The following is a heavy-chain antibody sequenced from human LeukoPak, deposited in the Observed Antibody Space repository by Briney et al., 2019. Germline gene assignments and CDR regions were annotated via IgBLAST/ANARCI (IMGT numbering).Heavy chain of an antibody. V-gene: IGHV1-2*02. CDR1: GYTLTGYY. J-gene: IGHJ4*02. Sequence: ASVKVSCKASGYTLTGYYMHWVRQAPGQGLEWMGWINPNSGGTNYAQKFQGRVTMTRDTSISTAYMELSRLRSDDTAVYYCARGTGLWFGGLPSDYWGQGTLVTVSS. CDR3: ARGTGLWFGGLPSDY. D-gene: IGHD3-10*01. CDR2: INPNSGGT.